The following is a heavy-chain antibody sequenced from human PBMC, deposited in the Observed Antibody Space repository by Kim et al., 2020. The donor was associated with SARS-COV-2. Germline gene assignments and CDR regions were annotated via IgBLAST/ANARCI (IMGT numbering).Heavy chain of an antibody. Sequence: GGSLRLSCAASGFTFHGYTMHWVRQAPGKGLEWVSLISGDGRRTYYPDSVKGRFTIFRDNSKNSLYLQMNSLRPEDTALYYCATDTTHGLIDYWGQGTLV. V-gene: IGHV3-43*01. CDR1: GFTFHGYT. J-gene: IGHJ4*02. CDR2: ISGDGRRT. D-gene: IGHD6-25*01. CDR3: ATDTTHGLIDY.